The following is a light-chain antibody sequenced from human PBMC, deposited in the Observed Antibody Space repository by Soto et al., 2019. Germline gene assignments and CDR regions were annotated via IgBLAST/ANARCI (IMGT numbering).Light chain of an antibody. V-gene: IGKV1-9*01. Sequence: DIQITQSRSTLSASVGDRVTITCRASQGISNYLAWYQQRPVKAPKLLIYAASTLQTGVPSRLSGSGSGTELTLTINSLQSEDFALYYCQRYNNWPLTFGGGTKVDIK. J-gene: IGKJ4*01. CDR3: QRYNNWPLT. CDR2: AAS. CDR1: QGISNY.